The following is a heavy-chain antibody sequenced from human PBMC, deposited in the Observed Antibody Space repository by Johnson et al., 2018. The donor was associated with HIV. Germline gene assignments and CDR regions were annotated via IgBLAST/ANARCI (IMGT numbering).Heavy chain of an antibody. CDR2: IKSKTDGGTT. CDR1: GFTFSNAW. CDR3: AKDVYSGSFDSAFDI. Sequence: MLLVESGGGLVKPGGSLRLSCAASGFTFSNAWMSWVRQAPGKGLEWVGRIKSKTDGGTTYYAAPVKGRFPISRDNSKNTVYPQMNSLRDEDTAVYYCAKDVYSGSFDSAFDIWGQGTMVTVSS. V-gene: IGHV3-15*05. J-gene: IGHJ3*02. D-gene: IGHD1-26*01.